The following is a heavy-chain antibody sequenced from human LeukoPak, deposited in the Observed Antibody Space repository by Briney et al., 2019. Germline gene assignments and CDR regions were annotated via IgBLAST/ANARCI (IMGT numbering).Heavy chain of an antibody. V-gene: IGHV3-30-3*01. CDR2: ISYDGSNK. CDR1: GFTFSSYA. Sequence: GGSLRLSCAASGFTFSSYAMHWVRQAPGKGLEWVAVISYDGSNKYYADSVKGRFTISRDNSKNTLYLQMNSLRAEDTAVYYCARDVTPYYYDSGGYSLVGYWGQGTLVTVSS. D-gene: IGHD3-22*01. CDR3: ARDVTPYYYDSGGYSLVGY. J-gene: IGHJ4*02.